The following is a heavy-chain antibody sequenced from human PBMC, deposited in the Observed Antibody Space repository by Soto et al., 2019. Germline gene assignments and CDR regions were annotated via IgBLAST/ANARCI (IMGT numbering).Heavy chain of an antibody. CDR1: GFTFSSYG. CDR2: ISYDGSNK. Sequence: GGSLRLSCAASGFTFSSYGMHWARQAPGKGLEWVAVISYDGSNKYYADSVKGRFTISRDNSKNTLYLQMSSLRAEDTAVYYCVKDGSSGWPYYYGMDVWGQGTTVTVSS. V-gene: IGHV3-30*18. CDR3: VKDGSSGWPYYYGMDV. J-gene: IGHJ6*02. D-gene: IGHD6-19*01.